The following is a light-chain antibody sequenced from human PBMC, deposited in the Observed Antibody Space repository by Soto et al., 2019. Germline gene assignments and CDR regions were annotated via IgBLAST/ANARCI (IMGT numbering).Light chain of an antibody. CDR2: DAS. CDR1: HSVGNIY. J-gene: IGKJ4*01. V-gene: IGKV3-20*01. Sequence: EVVLTQTPGTLSLSPGATATRSCRASHSVGNIYLDWCQQKPGQAPRFLIYDASSRATGIPDRFSGSGSGTDFTLTISRLEPEDVAVYYCQQYGSTPLTFGGGNKVEIK. CDR3: QQYGSTPLT.